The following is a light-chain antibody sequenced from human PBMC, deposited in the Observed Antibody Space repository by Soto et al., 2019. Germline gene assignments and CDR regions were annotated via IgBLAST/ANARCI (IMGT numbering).Light chain of an antibody. CDR3: QSYDSSLSGFV. Sequence: QSVLTQPPSVSGAPGQRVTISCTGSSSNTGAGYDVHWYKQFPGTAPKLLTYGNNNRPSGVPGRFSGSKSGTSASLAITGLQVEDEANYYCQSYDSSLSGFVFGTGTKVTVL. J-gene: IGLJ1*01. CDR2: GNN. V-gene: IGLV1-40*01. CDR1: SSNTGAGYD.